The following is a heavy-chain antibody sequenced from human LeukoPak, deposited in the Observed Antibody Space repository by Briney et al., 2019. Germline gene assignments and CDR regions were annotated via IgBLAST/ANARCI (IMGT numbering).Heavy chain of an antibody. CDR1: GASISSYY. CDR3: AREVGATTN. J-gene: IGHJ4*02. Sequence: SETLSLTCTVSGASISSYYWGWIRQPPGKGLEWIGYIYYSGSTNYNPSLKSRVTISVDTSKNQFSLKLSSVTAADTAVYYCAREVGATTNWGQGALVTASS. CDR2: IYYSGST. V-gene: IGHV4-59*01. D-gene: IGHD1-26*01.